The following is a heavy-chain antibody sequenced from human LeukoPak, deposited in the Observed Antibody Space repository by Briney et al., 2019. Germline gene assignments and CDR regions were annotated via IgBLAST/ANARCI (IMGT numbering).Heavy chain of an antibody. Sequence: SETLSLTCTVSGGSISSYYWSWIRQPPGKQLEWIGYIYYSGSTNYNPSLKSRVTISVDTSKNQFSLKLSSVTAADTALYYCARESGMGDYVDYWGQGTLVTVSS. V-gene: IGHV4-59*01. D-gene: IGHD5-18*01. CDR1: GGSISSYY. J-gene: IGHJ4*02. CDR2: IYYSGST. CDR3: ARESGMGDYVDY.